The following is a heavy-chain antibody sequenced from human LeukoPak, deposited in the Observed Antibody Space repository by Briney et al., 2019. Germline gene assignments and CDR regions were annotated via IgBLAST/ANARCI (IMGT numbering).Heavy chain of an antibody. V-gene: IGHV3-9*01. J-gene: IGHJ4*02. CDR1: GFTFDDYA. D-gene: IGHD5-24*01. Sequence: GGSLGLSCAASGFTFDDYAMHWVRQAPGKGLEWVSGISWNSGSIGYADSVKGRFTISRDNAKNSLYLQMNSLRAEDTALYYCAKLSGLDGHFDYGGQGTLVTVSS. CDR3: AKLSGLDGHFDY. CDR2: ISWNSGSI.